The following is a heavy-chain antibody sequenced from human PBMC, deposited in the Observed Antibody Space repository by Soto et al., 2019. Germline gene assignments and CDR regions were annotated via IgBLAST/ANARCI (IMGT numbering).Heavy chain of an antibody. CDR2: IGTAGDT. V-gene: IGHV3-13*04. CDR1: GFTFSSYD. Sequence: GGSLRLSCASSGFTFSSYDMHLVRQATGKGLEWVSAIGTAGDTYYPGSVKGRFTIPRENAKNSLYLQMNSLRAGDTAVYYCARANSGSYYRDYYYYGMDVWGQGTTVTVSS. D-gene: IGHD1-26*01. J-gene: IGHJ6*02. CDR3: ARANSGSYYRDYYYYGMDV.